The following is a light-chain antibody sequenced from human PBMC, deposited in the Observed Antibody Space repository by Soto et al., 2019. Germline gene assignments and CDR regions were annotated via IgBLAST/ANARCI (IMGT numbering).Light chain of an antibody. J-gene: IGKJ1*01. CDR2: DAS. CDR3: QQYNNWLWT. V-gene: IGKV3-15*01. Sequence: EIVLTQSPATLSLSPGEGATLSCRASQSVSSTFLAWYQHKPGRPPRLLISDASTRATGIPARFSGSGSGTEFTLTISSLQSEDFAVYYCQQYNNWLWTFGQGTKVDTK. CDR1: QSVSST.